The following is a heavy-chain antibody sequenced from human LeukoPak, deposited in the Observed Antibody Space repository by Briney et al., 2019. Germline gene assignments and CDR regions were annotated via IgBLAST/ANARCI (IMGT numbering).Heavy chain of an antibody. CDR3: ARDQKWELRHYCYYGMDV. D-gene: IGHD1-26*01. J-gene: IGHJ6*02. CDR1: GFTFSSYS. CDR2: ISSSSSTI. Sequence: GGSLRLSCAASGFTFSSYSMNWVRQAPGKGLEWVSYISSSSSTIYYADSVKGRFTISRDNAKNSLYLQMNSLRDEDTAVYYCARDQKWELRHYCYYGMDVWGQGTTVTVSS. V-gene: IGHV3-48*02.